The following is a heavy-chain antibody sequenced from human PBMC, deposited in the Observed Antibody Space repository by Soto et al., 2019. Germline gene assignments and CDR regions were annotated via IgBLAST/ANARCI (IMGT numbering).Heavy chain of an antibody. V-gene: IGHV4-59*01. J-gene: IGHJ4*02. Sequence: QVQLQESGPGLVKPSETLSLTCTVSGGSISSYYWSWIRQPPGKGLEWIGYIYYSGSTNYNPSLKSRVPISVDPSNNQFSLKLTSVTAADTAVYYCARRYGGNFDYWGQGTLVTVSS. CDR3: ARRYGGNFDY. D-gene: IGHD1-26*01. CDR1: GGSISSYY. CDR2: IYYSGST.